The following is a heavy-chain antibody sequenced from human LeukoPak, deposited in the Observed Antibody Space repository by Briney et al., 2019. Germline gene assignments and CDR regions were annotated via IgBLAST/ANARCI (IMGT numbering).Heavy chain of an antibody. CDR3: ARDLYAAYCGGDCYPSDAFDV. J-gene: IGHJ3*01. CDR1: GFSISDYY. Sequence: GGSLRLSCAASGFSISDYYMSWIRQAPGKGLEWVSYITNSGITRDYTDSVKGRFTISRDNAKNSLYLQMSSLRAEDTAVYYCARDLYAAYCGGDCYPSDAFDVWGQGTVVTVSS. V-gene: IGHV3-11*04. CDR2: ITNSGITR. D-gene: IGHD2-21*02.